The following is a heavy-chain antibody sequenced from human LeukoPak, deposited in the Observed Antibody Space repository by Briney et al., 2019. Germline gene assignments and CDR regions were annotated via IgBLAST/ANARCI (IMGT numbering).Heavy chain of an antibody. J-gene: IGHJ6*02. V-gene: IGHV3-33*01. CDR3: ARVRVARGVTGGLDV. CDR1: GFTFSTYA. Sequence: GGSLRLSCATSGFTFSTYAMYWVRQAPGQGLEWVAVIWYHGTNTLHSDSVKDRFAISRDNSKNTLYLQMNSLRVEDTAVYYCARVRVARGVTGGLDVWGQGTTVIVSS. CDR2: IWYHGTNT. D-gene: IGHD3-10*01.